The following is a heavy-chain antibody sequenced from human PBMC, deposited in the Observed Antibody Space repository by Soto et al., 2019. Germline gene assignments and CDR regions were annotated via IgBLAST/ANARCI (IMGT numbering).Heavy chain of an antibody. J-gene: IGHJ6*02. CDR2: ISSSSRDI. Sequence: EVQVVESGGGLVKPGESLRLSCAASGFTFRSHSMTWVRQAPGKGPEWVSSISSSSRDIYYADSVKGRFTISRDNGKNSLYLQMNSLRAEDTAVYYCARGQDGDDDLYHYYGLDVWGPGTTVTVSS. CDR1: GFTFRSHS. CDR3: ARGQDGDDDLYHYYGLDV. V-gene: IGHV3-21*01. D-gene: IGHD4-17*01.